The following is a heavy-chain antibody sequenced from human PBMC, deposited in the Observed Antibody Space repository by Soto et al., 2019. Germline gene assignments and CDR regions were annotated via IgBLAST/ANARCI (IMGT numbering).Heavy chain of an antibody. D-gene: IGHD2-15*01. CDR1: GYTFSNYA. Sequence: ASVQVSCKASGYTFSNYAMHWVRQAPGQRLEWMGWINAGNGNTKYSQKFQDRVTITRDTSASTANMELSSLRSEDTAVYYCAKGGNIAVVVADYGMDVWGQGTTVTVSS. CDR2: INAGNGNT. V-gene: IGHV1-3*01. CDR3: AKGGNIAVVVADYGMDV. J-gene: IGHJ6*02.